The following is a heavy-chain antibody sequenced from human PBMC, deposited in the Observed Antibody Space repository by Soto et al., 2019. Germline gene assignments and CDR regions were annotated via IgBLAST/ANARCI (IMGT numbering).Heavy chain of an antibody. J-gene: IGHJ6*02. CDR2: INPNSGGT. CDR3: ARPSFEIAAADFYYYYGMDV. D-gene: IGHD6-13*01. Sequence: ASVKVSCKASGYTFTGYYMHWVRQAPGQGLEWMGWINPNSGGTNYAQKFQGRVTMTRDTSISTAYMELSRLRSDDTAVYYCARPSFEIAAADFYYYYGMDVWGQGTTVTVSS. V-gene: IGHV1-2*02. CDR1: GYTFTGYY.